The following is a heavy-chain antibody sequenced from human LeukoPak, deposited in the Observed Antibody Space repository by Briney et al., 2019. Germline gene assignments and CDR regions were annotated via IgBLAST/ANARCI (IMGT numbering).Heavy chain of an antibody. J-gene: IGHJ4*02. Sequence: GGSLRLSCAASGFTFSSYWMSWVRQAPGKGLEWVANIKQDGSEKYYVDSVKGRFTISRDNAKNSLYLQTNSLRAEDTAVYYCAREESYYDYIWGSYRFFDYWGQGTLVTVSS. CDR1: GFTFSSYW. CDR2: IKQDGSEK. CDR3: AREESYYDYIWGSYRFFDY. V-gene: IGHV3-7*01. D-gene: IGHD3-16*02.